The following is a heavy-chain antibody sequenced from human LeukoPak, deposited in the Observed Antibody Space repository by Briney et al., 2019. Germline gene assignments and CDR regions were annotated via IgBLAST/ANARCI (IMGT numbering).Heavy chain of an antibody. V-gene: IGHV3-23*01. J-gene: IGHJ1*01. CDR2: ISGSGGST. D-gene: IGHD3-22*01. Sequence: GGSLRLSCAASGFTFSNFGMTWVRQAPGKGLEWVSAISGSGGSTYYADSVKGRFTISRDNSKNTLYLQMNSLRAEDTAVYYCAKAQSHDYYDSSGYYEHWGQGTLVTVSS. CDR3: AKAQSHDYYDSSGYYEH. CDR1: GFTFSNFG.